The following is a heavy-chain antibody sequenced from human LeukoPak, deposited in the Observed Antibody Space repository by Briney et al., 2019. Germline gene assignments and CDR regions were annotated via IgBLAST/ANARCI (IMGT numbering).Heavy chain of an antibody. CDR3: ARDINSVAFDM. Sequence: GGSLRLSCAASGFTFSSYWMSWVRQAPGRGLEWVSCIGFSTTYIHYADSVKGRFTVTRDNAKGSVSLQMNSLRAEDTAVYYCARDINSVAFDMWGQGTVVTVS. CDR2: IGFSTTYI. CDR1: GFTFSSYW. J-gene: IGHJ3*02. D-gene: IGHD1-1*01. V-gene: IGHV3-21*01.